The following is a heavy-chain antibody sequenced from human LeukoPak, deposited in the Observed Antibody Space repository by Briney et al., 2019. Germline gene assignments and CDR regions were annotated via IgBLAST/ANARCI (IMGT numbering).Heavy chain of an antibody. CDR1: GFTFSSYE. Sequence: PGGSLRLSCAASGFTFSSYEMNWVRQAPGRGLEWVSSISSSSSYIYYADSVKGRFTISRDNAKNSLYLQMNSLRAEDTAVYYCAREGDSGYDVGGWFDPWGQGTLVTVSS. V-gene: IGHV3-21*01. CDR2: ISSSSSYI. D-gene: IGHD5-12*01. CDR3: AREGDSGYDVGGWFDP. J-gene: IGHJ5*02.